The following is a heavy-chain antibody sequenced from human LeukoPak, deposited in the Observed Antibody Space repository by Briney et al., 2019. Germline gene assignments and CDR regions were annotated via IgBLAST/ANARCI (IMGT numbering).Heavy chain of an antibody. CDR3: ARAQWELPPDY. CDR1: GFTFSSYW. Sequence: GGSLRLSCAASGFTFSSYWMHWVRQAPGKGLVWVSRISSDGSDTIYADSVKGRFTMSRDNAKNTLYLQMNSLRAEDTAVYYCARAQWELPPDYWGQGTLVTVSS. V-gene: IGHV3-74*01. CDR2: ISSDGSDT. J-gene: IGHJ4*02. D-gene: IGHD1-26*01.